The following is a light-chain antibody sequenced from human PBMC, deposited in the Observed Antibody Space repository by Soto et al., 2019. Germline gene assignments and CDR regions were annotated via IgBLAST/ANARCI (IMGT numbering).Light chain of an antibody. CDR3: QQYGDSPPVT. Sequence: EFVLTQSPDTLSLPPGERATLSCRASQTVTSSNVAWYQQKPGQAPRPLVYGPSTRATGVPDRFSGSGSGTDFTLTISRLEPEDFAVYYCQQYGDSPPVTFGHGTKVEIK. J-gene: IGKJ3*01. CDR2: GPS. CDR1: QTVTSSN. V-gene: IGKV3-20*01.